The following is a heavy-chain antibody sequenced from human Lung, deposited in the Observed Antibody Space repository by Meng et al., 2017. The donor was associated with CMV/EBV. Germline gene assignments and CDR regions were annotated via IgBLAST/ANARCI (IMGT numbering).Heavy chain of an antibody. Sequence: QLRLQESGPGLVKPSETLALPCSGSDGAITNRNYYWDWIRQPPGKGLEWIGSIYYTGLTYKNPSLKSRVTISVDTSKNQFSLTLTSVTAADTAVYYCAGEHTTSGPPYNWFDPWGQGTLVTVSS. V-gene: IGHV4-39*07. CDR1: DGAITNRNYY. CDR2: IYYTGLT. D-gene: IGHD2/OR15-2a*01. J-gene: IGHJ5*02. CDR3: AGEHTTSGPPYNWFDP.